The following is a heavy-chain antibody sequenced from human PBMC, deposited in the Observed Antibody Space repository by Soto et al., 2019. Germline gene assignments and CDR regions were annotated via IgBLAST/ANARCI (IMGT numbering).Heavy chain of an antibody. D-gene: IGHD2-15*01. V-gene: IGHV4-59*08. CDR1: GGSISSYY. CDR3: ARGYCSAGTCYSRFFDS. Sequence: SETLSLTCTVSGGSISSYYWSWIRQPPGKGLEWIGYIYYSGTTNYNPSLKSRVTMSLDASKNQVSLKLSSVTAADTAVYFCARGYCSAGTCYSRFFDSWGQGTLVTVSS. J-gene: IGHJ4*02. CDR2: IYYSGTT.